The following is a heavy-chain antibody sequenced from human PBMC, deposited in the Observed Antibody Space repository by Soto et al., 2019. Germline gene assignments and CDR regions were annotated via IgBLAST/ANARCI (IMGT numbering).Heavy chain of an antibody. V-gene: IGHV4-30-2*01. J-gene: IGHJ4*02. CDR3: ARGPPHSH. CDR1: GGSISSGGYS. CDR2: IYHSGST. D-gene: IGHD2-21*01. Sequence: QLQLQESGSGLVKPSQTLSLTCAVSGGSISSGGYSWSWIRQPPGKGLEWIGYIYHSGSTYYNPSLQSRVTISVDRSKNQFSLKLSSVTAADTAVYYCARGPPHSHWGQGTLVTVSS.